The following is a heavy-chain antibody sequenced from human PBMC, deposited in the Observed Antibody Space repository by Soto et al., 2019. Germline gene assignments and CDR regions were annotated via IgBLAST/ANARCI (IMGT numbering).Heavy chain of an antibody. D-gene: IGHD6-19*01. V-gene: IGHV3-30-3*01. CDR3: ARDALQWLLRGYFDY. CDR2: ISSDGGNK. Sequence: QVHLVESGGGVVQPGKSLRLSCAASGFTFNDYAIHWVRQAPGKGLEWVAVISSDGGNKFYADSVKGRFTISRDISKNTLYLQLNSLRAEDTAVYYCARDALQWLLRGYFDYWGQGTLVTVSS. J-gene: IGHJ4*02. CDR1: GFTFNDYA.